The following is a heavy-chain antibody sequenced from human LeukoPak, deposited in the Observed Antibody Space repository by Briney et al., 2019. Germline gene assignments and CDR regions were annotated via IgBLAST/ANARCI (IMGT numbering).Heavy chain of an antibody. CDR2: IIPILGIA. CDR3: AREYYDFWSGREXXNXFDP. J-gene: IGHJ5*02. CDR1: GGTFSSYA. V-gene: IGHV1-69*04. D-gene: IGHD3-3*01. Sequence: ASVKVSCKASGGTFSSYAISWVRQAPGQGLEWMGRIIPILGIANYAQKFQGRVTITADKSTSTAYMELSSLRSEDTAVYYCAREYYDFWSGREXXNXFDPWGQGTLVTVSS.